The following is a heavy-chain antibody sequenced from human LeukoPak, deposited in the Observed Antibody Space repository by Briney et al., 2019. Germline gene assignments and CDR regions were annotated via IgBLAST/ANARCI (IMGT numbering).Heavy chain of an antibody. J-gene: IGHJ1*01. CDR2: IRGSGGST. Sequence: GGSLRLSCAASGFTFSSYSMNWVRQAPGKGLEWVSCIRGSGGSTYYADSVKDRFTISRDNSRTTLYLQMNSLRAEDTAVYYCAKGTGVTSYIEHWGQGTLVIVSS. CDR1: GFTFSSYS. CDR3: AKGTGVTSYIEH. V-gene: IGHV3-23*01. D-gene: IGHD1-14*01.